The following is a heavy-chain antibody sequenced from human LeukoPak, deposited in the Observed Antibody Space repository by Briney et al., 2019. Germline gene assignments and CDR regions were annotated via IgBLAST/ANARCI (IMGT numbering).Heavy chain of an antibody. Sequence: GGSLRLSCAASGFTFSQFAVHWVRQAPGKGLEWVADISHDGRNTYYADSVKGRFTISRDNSKNTLYLQMNSLRVEDTAVYYCARGPILRHFDYYMDVWGKGTTVIISS. D-gene: IGHD3-9*01. V-gene: IGHV3-30*04. CDR2: ISHDGRNT. J-gene: IGHJ6*03. CDR3: ARGPILRHFDYYMDV. CDR1: GFTFSQFA.